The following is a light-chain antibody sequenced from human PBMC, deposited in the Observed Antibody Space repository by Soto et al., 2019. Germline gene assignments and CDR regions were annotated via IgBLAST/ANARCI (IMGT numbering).Light chain of an antibody. V-gene: IGKV3-11*01. Sequence: EILFSHSPATLSFSPGERATLSCQASQSVSSYLAWYQQKPGQAPRLLIYDASNRATGIPARFSGSGSGTDFTLTISSLEPEDFAVYYCQQRSNWPPTWTFGQGTKVDIK. CDR3: QQRSNWPPTWT. J-gene: IGKJ1*01. CDR2: DAS. CDR1: QSVSSY.